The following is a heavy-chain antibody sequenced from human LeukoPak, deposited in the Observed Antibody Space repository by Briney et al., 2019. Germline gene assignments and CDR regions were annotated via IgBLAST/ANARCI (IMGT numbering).Heavy chain of an antibody. CDR2: IYYSGST. V-gene: IGHV4-30-4*07. CDR3: ARGWNSVYGDSAGAFDI. Sequence: SETLSLTCTVSGGSISSGGYSWSWIPQPPGKGLEWIGYIYYSGSTYYNPSLNSRVTISVDTSKNQFSLKLSSVTAAETAVYYCARGWNSVYGDSAGAFDIWGQGTMVTVSS. J-gene: IGHJ3*02. CDR1: GGSISSGGYS. D-gene: IGHD4-17*01.